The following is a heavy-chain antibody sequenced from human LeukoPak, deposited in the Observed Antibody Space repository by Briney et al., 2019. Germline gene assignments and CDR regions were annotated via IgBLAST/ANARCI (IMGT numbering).Heavy chain of an antibody. CDR1: GGSISSYY. V-gene: IGHV4-59*08. Sequence: SETLSLTCTVSGGSISSYYWSWIRQPPGKGLEWIGYIYYSGSTNYNPSLKSRVTISVDTSKNQFSLKLSPVTAADTAVYYCATTKGPYYDFWSGYYTSWGQGTLVTVSS. J-gene: IGHJ4*02. CDR2: IYYSGST. CDR3: ATTKGPYYDFWSGYYTS. D-gene: IGHD3-3*01.